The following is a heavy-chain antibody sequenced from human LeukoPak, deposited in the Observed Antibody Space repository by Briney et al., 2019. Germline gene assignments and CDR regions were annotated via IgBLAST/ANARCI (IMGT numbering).Heavy chain of an antibody. J-gene: IGHJ4*02. V-gene: IGHV3-23*01. CDR2: ITFSGGGT. Sequence: GGSLRLSCAASGFTFSNYAMSWVRQAPGKGLEWVSSITFSGGGTYYADSAKGRFTISRDNSKNTLYLQMNSLRAEDTAVYYCAKDLPIRYWGQGTLVTVSS. CDR3: AKDLPIRY. CDR1: GFTFSNYA.